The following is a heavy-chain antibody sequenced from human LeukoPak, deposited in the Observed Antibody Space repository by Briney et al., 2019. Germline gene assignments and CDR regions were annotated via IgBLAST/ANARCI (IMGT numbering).Heavy chain of an antibody. CDR3: ARDEGYYCSTSNCYTRYWYFDL. V-gene: IGHV1-18*01. CDR2: ISAYNGNR. CDR1: GYTFISYG. Sequence: GASVKVSCKGSGYTFISYGISWMRQAPGQGLEWMGWISAYNGNRNYAQKFQGRVIMTTDTSTTTAYMELRGLKSDVSAVYYCARDEGYYCSTSNCYTRYWYFDLWGRGTQVTVSS. D-gene: IGHD2-2*02. J-gene: IGHJ2*01.